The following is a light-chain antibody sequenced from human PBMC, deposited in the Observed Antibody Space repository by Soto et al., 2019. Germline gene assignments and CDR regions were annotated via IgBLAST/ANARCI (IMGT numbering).Light chain of an antibody. CDR3: QQYDSSSPT. V-gene: IGKV1-5*01. CDR1: QNISVW. J-gene: IGKJ2*01. Sequence: DIQMTQSPSTLSASVGDGVTITCRASQNISVWLAWYQQRPGKAPKFLIYDASSLETGVPSSFSGSGSGTEFTLTIRSLQPDDFATYYCQQYDSSSPTFGQGTKLEIK. CDR2: DAS.